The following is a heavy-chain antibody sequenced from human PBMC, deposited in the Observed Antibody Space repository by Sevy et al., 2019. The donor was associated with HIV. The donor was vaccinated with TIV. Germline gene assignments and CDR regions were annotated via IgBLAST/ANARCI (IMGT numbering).Heavy chain of an antibody. Sequence: GGSLRLSCAASGFTFSSYAMHWVRQAPGKGLEWVAVISYDGSNKYYEDSVKGRFTISRDNSKNTLYLQMNSLRAEDTAVYYCARDLGSNDYGDYEDYWGQGTLVTVSS. CDR3: ARDLGSNDYGDYEDY. V-gene: IGHV3-30-3*01. CDR1: GFTFSSYA. D-gene: IGHD4-17*01. CDR2: ISYDGSNK. J-gene: IGHJ4*02.